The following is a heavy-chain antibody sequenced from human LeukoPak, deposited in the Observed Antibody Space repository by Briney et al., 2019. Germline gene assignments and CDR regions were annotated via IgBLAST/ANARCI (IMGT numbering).Heavy chain of an antibody. Sequence: PGRSLRLSCAASGFTFSSYGIHWARQAPGKGLEWVALTSYDGTDTYYADSVKGRFTISRDNTKNTLSLQMNSLRPEDTAVYYCAKERRWQQHYFGSWGQGTLVTVSS. V-gene: IGHV3-30*18. D-gene: IGHD5-24*01. CDR3: AKERRWQQHYFGS. J-gene: IGHJ4*02. CDR1: GFTFSSYG. CDR2: TSYDGTDT.